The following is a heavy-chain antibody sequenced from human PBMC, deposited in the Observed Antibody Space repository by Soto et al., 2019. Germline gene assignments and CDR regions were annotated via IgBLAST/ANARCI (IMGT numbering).Heavy chain of an antibody. CDR1: GFTFSTFD. D-gene: IGHD6-19*01. J-gene: IGHJ4*02. V-gene: IGHV3-23*01. CDR2: IRGSSGST. Sequence: EVPLLESGGGLIQPGGSLILSCAASGFTFSTFDMTWVRQPPGKGLEWVSLIRGSSGSTYYADSVKGRFTISKDNSKNTLYLQMNSLRAEDTAVYFCVKGGWLDYWGQGNMVTVSS. CDR3: VKGGWLDY.